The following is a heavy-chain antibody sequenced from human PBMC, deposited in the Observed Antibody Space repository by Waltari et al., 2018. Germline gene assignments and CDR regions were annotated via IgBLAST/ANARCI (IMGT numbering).Heavy chain of an antibody. Sequence: QVQLQESGPGLVKPSETLSLTCTVSGGSISSYYWSWIRQPPGKGLEWIGYIYYSGSTNYNPSLKSRVTISEDTSKNQFSLKLSSVTAADTAVYYCARFPHYCSSTSCYLGPTGYWGQGTLVTVSS. CDR1: GGSISSYY. CDR2: IYYSGST. V-gene: IGHV4-59*01. D-gene: IGHD2-2*01. CDR3: ARFPHYCSSTSCYLGPTGY. J-gene: IGHJ4*02.